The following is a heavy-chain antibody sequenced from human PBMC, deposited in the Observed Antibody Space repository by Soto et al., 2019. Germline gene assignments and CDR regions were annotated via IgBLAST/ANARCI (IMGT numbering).Heavy chain of an antibody. D-gene: IGHD3-3*01. Sequence: SETLSLTCTVSGGSISSGDYYWSWIRQPPGKGLEWIGYIYYSGSTNYNPSLKSRVTISVDTSKNQFSLKLSSVTAADTAVYYCARGLSLYYDFWSGHGGYFDYWGQGTLVTVSS. J-gene: IGHJ4*02. CDR3: ARGLSLYYDFWSGHGGYFDY. V-gene: IGHV4-30-4*01. CDR1: GGSISSGDYY. CDR2: IYYSGST.